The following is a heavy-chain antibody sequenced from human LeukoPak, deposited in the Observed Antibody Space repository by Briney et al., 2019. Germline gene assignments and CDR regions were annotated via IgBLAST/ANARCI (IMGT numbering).Heavy chain of an antibody. Sequence: SQTLSLTCTVSGGSINSADYYWSWIRQHPGKGLEWIGYIYYSGGTYYNPSLKSRVTISVDTSKNQFSLKLSSVTAADTAVYYCARAPRTMIVVVDWFDPWGQGTLVTVSS. CDR1: GGSINSADYY. CDR3: ARAPRTMIVVVDWFDP. V-gene: IGHV4-31*03. J-gene: IGHJ5*02. CDR2: IYYSGGT. D-gene: IGHD3-22*01.